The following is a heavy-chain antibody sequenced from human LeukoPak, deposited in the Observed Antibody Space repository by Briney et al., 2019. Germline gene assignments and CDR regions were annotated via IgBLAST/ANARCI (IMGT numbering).Heavy chain of an antibody. CDR3: ARIRDGYNDAYDI. J-gene: IGHJ3*02. Sequence: GASVKVSCKASGYTFINYYIHWARQAPGQGLEWMGLINPGGGNTDYAQNFQGRVTMTRDTSASTVYMELSSLRSEDTAIYYCARIRDGYNDAYDIWGQGTVVTVPS. CDR2: INPGGGNT. V-gene: IGHV1-46*01. CDR1: GYTFINYY. D-gene: IGHD5-24*01.